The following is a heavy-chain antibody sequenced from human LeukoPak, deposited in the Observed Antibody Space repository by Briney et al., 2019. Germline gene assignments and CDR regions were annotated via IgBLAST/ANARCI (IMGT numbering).Heavy chain of an antibody. D-gene: IGHD3-10*01. J-gene: IGHJ6*02. CDR3: ARDRYYGLGSHPEGGGMDV. Sequence: GGSLRLSCAASGFTFSSYSMNWVRQAPGKGLEWVSSISSSSSYIYYADSVKGRFTISRDNAKNSLYLQMNSLRAEDTAVYYCARDRYYGLGSHPEGGGMDVWGQGTTVTVSS. CDR1: GFTFSSYS. CDR2: ISSSSSYI. V-gene: IGHV3-21*01.